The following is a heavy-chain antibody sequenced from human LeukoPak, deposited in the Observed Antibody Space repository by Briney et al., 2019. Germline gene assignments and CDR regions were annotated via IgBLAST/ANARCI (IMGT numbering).Heavy chain of an antibody. CDR1: GGSISSYY. J-gene: IGHJ4*02. D-gene: IGHD4-23*01. CDR3: ARQARWGSETYFDY. V-gene: IGHV4-59*01. CDR2: IYYSGST. Sequence: PSETLSLTCTVSGGSISSYYWSWIRQPPGKGLEWIGYIYYSGSTNYNPSLKSRVTISVDTSKNQFSLKLSSVTAADTAVYYCARQARWGSETYFDYWGQGTLVTVSS.